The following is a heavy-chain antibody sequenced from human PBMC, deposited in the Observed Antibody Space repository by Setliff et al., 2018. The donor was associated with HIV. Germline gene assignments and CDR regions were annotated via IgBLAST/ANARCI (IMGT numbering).Heavy chain of an antibody. J-gene: IGHJ4*02. CDR2: INRDGDST. V-gene: IGHV3-20*04. CDR3: ARDLSPGITAPLDY. CDR1: GFTFSNYS. Sequence: GGSLRLSCAGSGFTFSNYSMSWVRQAPGKGLEWVSGINRDGDSTGYADSVKGRFTISRDNAKKSLYLQMNSLRAEDTAVYYCARDLSPGITAPLDYWGQGTLVTVSS. D-gene: IGHD6-13*01.